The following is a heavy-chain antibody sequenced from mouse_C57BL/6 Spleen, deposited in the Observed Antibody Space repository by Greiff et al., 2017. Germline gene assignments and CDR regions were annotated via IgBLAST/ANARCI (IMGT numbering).Heavy chain of an antibody. Sequence: EVQLQQSGTVLARPGASVKMSCKTSGYTFTSYWMHWVKQRPGQGLEWIGAIYPGNSDTSYNQKFKGKAKLTAVTSASTAYMELSNLTNEDSAVYYYTRPVGTTVVAWFAYWGQGTLVTVSA. CDR2: IYPGNSDT. V-gene: IGHV1-5*01. J-gene: IGHJ3*01. CDR3: TRPVGTTVVAWFAY. CDR1: GYTFTSYW. D-gene: IGHD1-1*01.